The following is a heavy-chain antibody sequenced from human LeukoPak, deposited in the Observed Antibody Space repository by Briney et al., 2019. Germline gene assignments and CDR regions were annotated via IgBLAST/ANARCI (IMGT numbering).Heavy chain of an antibody. CDR1: GYTFTSYD. V-gene: IGHV1-8*01. CDR3: ARGHYSSYYDSSGYYVDY. CDR2: MNPNSGNT. J-gene: IGHJ4*02. Sequence: ASVKVSCKASGYTFTSYDINWVRQATGQGLEWMGRMNPNSGNTGYAQKFQGRVTMTRNTSISTAYMELSSLRSEDTAVYYCARGHYSSYYDSSGYYVDYWGQGTLVTVSS. D-gene: IGHD3-22*01.